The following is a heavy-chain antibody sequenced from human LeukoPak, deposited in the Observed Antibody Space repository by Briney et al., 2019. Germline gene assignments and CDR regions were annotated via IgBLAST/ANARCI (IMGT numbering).Heavy chain of an antibody. Sequence: SETLSLTCTVSGGSISSSSYYWGWIRQPPGKGLEWIGSIYYSGSTYYNPSLKSRVTISVDTSKNQFSLKLSSVTAADTAVYYCASHSGSYYTLHYYMDAWGKGTTVTISS. J-gene: IGHJ6*03. CDR1: GGSISSSSYY. V-gene: IGHV4-39*01. CDR3: ASHSGSYYTLHYYMDA. CDR2: IYYSGST. D-gene: IGHD1-26*01.